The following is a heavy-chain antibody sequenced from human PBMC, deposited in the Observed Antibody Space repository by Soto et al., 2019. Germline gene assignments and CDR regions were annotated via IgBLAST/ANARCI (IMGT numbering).Heavy chain of an antibody. J-gene: IGHJ5*02. V-gene: IGHV3-21*01. CDR1: GFTFSSYS. CDR2: ISSSSSYI. Sequence: ESGGGLVKPGGSLRLSCAASGFTFSSYSMNWVRQAPGKGLEWVSSISSSSSYIYYADSVKGRFTISRDNAKNSLYLQMNSLRAEDTAVYYCARRMTTVTTSWFDPWGQGTLVTVSS. CDR3: ARRMTTVTTSWFDP. D-gene: IGHD4-4*01.